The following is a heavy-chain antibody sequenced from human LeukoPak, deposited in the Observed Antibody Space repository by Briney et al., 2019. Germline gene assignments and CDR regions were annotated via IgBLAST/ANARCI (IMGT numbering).Heavy chain of an antibody. J-gene: IGHJ4*02. CDR3: ARDGGFSGRDY. CDR1: VFTVSSNY. Sequence: PGGSLRLSCAASVFTVSSNYMSWVRQAPGKGLEWVSVIYSGGSTYYADSVKGRFTISRDNSKNTLYLQMNSLRAEDTAVYYCARDGGFSGRDYWGQGTLVTVSS. V-gene: IGHV3-53*01. D-gene: IGHD3-10*01. CDR2: IYSGGST.